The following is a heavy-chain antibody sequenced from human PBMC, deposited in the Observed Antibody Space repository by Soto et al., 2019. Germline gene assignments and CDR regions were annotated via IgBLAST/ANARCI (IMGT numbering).Heavy chain of an antibody. V-gene: IGHV3-30*18. CDR2: ISYDGINK. J-gene: IGHJ4*02. CDR1: VFTFSSYG. CDR3: AKASTVYDSSGYYYFDY. D-gene: IGHD3-22*01. Sequence: GSLRLSCAASVFTFSSYGMHWVRQAPGKGLEWVAVISYDGINKYYADSVKGRFTISRDNSKNTLYLQMNSLRAEDTAVYYCAKASTVYDSSGYYYFDYWGQGTLVTVSS.